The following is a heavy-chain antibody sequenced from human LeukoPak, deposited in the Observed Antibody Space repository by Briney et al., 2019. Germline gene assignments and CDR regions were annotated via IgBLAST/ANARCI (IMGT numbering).Heavy chain of an antibody. Sequence: GGSLRLSCTSSGYIFSHYGMYWARQAPGKGLEWVAVIWADGNKKYTADSVKGRFAISRDNSRNILYLQMSSLRAEDTAIYYCARDSTNSNYYMDVWGKGISVTVSS. CDR3: ARDSTNSNYYMDV. CDR2: IWADGNKK. D-gene: IGHD2-8*01. CDR1: GYIFSHYG. V-gene: IGHV3-33*07. J-gene: IGHJ6*03.